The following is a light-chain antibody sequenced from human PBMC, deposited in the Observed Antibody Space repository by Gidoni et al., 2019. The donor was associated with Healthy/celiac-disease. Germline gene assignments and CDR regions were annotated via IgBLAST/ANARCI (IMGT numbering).Light chain of an antibody. Sequence: DIVMTQSPDSLAVSLGERATINCKSSQSVLHSSINKTPLAWYQQKPGQPPKLLIYWASTRESGVPDRFSGSGSGTDFTLTISSLQAEDVAVYYCQQYFSTPRTFGQGTKVEIK. CDR2: WAS. CDR3: QQYFSTPRT. CDR1: QSVLHSSINKTP. J-gene: IGKJ1*01. V-gene: IGKV4-1*01.